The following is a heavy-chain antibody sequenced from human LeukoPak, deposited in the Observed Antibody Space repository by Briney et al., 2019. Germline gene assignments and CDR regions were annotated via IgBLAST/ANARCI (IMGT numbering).Heavy chain of an antibody. Sequence: GGPLRLSCAASGFTFSSYSMNWVRQAPGKGLEWVSSISSSTSHIHYADSVKGRFTISRDNAKNSLYLQMNSLRAEDTAVYYCARDPYSGLFDYWGQGTLVTVSS. D-gene: IGHD4-11*01. CDR2: ISSSTSHI. J-gene: IGHJ4*02. CDR1: GFTFSSYS. CDR3: ARDPYSGLFDY. V-gene: IGHV3-21*01.